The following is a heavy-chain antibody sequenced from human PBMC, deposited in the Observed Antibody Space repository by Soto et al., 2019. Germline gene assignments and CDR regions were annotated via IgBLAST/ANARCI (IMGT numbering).Heavy chain of an antibody. Sequence: SLTCTVSGGSISSSSYYWGWIRQPPGKGLEWIGYVYHTGRTSYNPSLKSRVSISMDTSKNQFSLNLDSVTAADTAVYFCARDFAYFDSWGQGTLVTVS. CDR3: ARDFAYFDS. CDR2: VYHTGRT. CDR1: GGSISSSSYY. D-gene: IGHD3-3*01. V-gene: IGHV4-61*05. J-gene: IGHJ4*02.